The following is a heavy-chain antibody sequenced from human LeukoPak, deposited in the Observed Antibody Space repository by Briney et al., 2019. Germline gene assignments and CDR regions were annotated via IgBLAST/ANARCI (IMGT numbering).Heavy chain of an antibody. V-gene: IGHV1-2*02. CDR1: GYIFTAYY. CDR3: ARDTSYGSGSYWFDP. Sequence: ASVKVSCKASGYIFTAYYMHWVRQAPGQGLEWMGWINPNSGGTNYAQKLQGRVTMTRDTSISTAYMELSRLRSDDTAVYYCARDTSYGSGSYWFDPWGQGTLVTVSS. J-gene: IGHJ5*02. D-gene: IGHD3-10*01. CDR2: INPNSGGT.